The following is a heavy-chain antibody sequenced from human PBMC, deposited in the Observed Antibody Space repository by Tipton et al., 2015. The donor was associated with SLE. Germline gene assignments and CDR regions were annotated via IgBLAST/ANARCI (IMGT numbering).Heavy chain of an antibody. J-gene: IGHJ4*02. CDR1: GGSISSYY. CDR3: ARRLGSSGFDY. V-gene: IGHV4-59*08. D-gene: IGHD3-22*01. Sequence: TLSLTCTVSGGSISSYYWSWIRQPPGKGLEWIGYIYYSGSTNYNPPLKSRVTISVDPSKNQFSLKLSSVTAADTAVYYCARRLGSSGFDYWGQGTLVTVSS. CDR2: IYYSGST.